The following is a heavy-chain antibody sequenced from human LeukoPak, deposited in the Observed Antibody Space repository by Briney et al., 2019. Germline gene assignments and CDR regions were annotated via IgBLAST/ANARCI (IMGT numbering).Heavy chain of an antibody. Sequence: PSETLSLTCTVSGGSISSYYWSWIRQPPGKGLEWIGYIYYSGITNYNPSLKSRLIISVDTSKNQFSLKLRSVTAADTAVYYCARGSYDSSDFEYFHHWGQGTLVTVSS. V-gene: IGHV4-59*01. J-gene: IGHJ1*01. CDR2: IYYSGIT. CDR1: GGSISSYY. D-gene: IGHD3-22*01. CDR3: ARGSYDSSDFEYFHH.